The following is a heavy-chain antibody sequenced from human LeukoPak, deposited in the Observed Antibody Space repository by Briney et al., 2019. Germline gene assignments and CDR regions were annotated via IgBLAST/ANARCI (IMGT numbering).Heavy chain of an antibody. Sequence: SETLSLTCTVSGGSTSSSSYYCGWIRQPPGKGLEWVGSIYYSGSTYYNPSLKSRVTISVDTSKNQFSLKLSSVTAADTSVYYCATYGYSYGLDYWGQGTLVTVSS. V-gene: IGHV4-39*01. CDR3: ATYGYSYGLDY. CDR2: IYYSGST. CDR1: GGSTSSSSYY. D-gene: IGHD5-18*01. J-gene: IGHJ4*02.